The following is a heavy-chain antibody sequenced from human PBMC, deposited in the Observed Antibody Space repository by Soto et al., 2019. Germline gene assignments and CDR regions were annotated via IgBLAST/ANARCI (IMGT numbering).Heavy chain of an antibody. CDR2: ISSDGTST. Sequence: GGSLGLSCVASGFTFDDYTMHWVRQAPGKGLEWVSLISSDGTSTYYANSLKGRFTISRDNNKNSLFLQMNNLRTEDTALYYCAKDASGYDMAFDYWGQGTLVTVSS. J-gene: IGHJ4*02. CDR1: GFTFDDYT. D-gene: IGHD5-12*01. CDR3: AKDASGYDMAFDY. V-gene: IGHV3-43*01.